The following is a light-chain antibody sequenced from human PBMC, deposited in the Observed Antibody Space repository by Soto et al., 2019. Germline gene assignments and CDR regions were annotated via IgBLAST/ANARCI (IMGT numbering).Light chain of an antibody. CDR2: DAS. J-gene: IGKJ5*01. CDR3: QSGVT. CDR1: QSVSSY. V-gene: IGKV3-11*01. Sequence: EIVLTQSPATLSLSPGERATLSCRAGQSVSSYLAWYQQKPGQAPRLLIYDASNRATGIPARFSGSGSGTDFTLTISSLEPEDFAVYYCQSGVTFGQGTRLEI.